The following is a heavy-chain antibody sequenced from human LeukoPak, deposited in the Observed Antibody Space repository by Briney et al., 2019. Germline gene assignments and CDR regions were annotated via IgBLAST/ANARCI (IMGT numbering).Heavy chain of an antibody. V-gene: IGHV4-59*01. J-gene: IGHJ4*02. CDR3: ARVHTTVTTYYFDY. CDR2: IYNSGIT. Sequence: PSETLSLTCTVSGGSISGYYWTWIRQLPGKGLEWIGYIYNSGITNYNPSLKSRVTISVDTSKNQFSLKLSSVTAADTAVYYCARVHTTVTTYYFDYWGQGTLVTVSS. CDR1: GGSISGYY. D-gene: IGHD4-17*01.